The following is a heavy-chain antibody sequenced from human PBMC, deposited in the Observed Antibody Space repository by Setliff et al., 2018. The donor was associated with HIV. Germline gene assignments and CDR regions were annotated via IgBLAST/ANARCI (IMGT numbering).Heavy chain of an antibody. CDR2: INHFGST. J-gene: IGHJ4*02. CDR1: GGSFSDYF. D-gene: IGHD3-10*01. V-gene: IGHV4-34*01. Sequence: PSETLSLTCAVYGGSFSDYFWTWIRQPPGKGLEWIGDINHFGSTNYNPSLRGRVTVSVDTSKNQVSLSLKSVTASDTSVYFCARHGTYYHLFDYWGQGRPVTVSS. CDR3: ARHGTYYHLFDY.